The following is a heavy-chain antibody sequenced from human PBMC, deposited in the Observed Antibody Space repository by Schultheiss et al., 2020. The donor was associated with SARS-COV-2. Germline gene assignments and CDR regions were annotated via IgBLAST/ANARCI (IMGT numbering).Heavy chain of an antibody. D-gene: IGHD2-2*01. CDR1: GFTFDDYG. CDR2: IYSGGST. J-gene: IGHJ4*02. Sequence: GGSLRLSCAASGFTFDDYGMSWVRQAPGKGLEWVSVIYSGGSTYYADSVKGRFTISRDNSKNTLYLQMNSLRAEDTAVYYCARAIGYCSSTSCYEYWGQGTLVTVSS. V-gene: IGHV3-66*01. CDR3: ARAIGYCSSTSCYEY.